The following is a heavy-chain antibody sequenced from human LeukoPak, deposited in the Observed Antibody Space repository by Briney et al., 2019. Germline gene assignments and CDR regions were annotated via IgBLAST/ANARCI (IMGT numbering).Heavy chain of an antibody. CDR3: ARDLVVAVSDAFDI. J-gene: IGHJ3*02. V-gene: IGHV1-46*01. CDR1: GYTFTSYY. Sequence: ASVKVSCKTSGYTFTSYYMHWVRQSPGQGLEWMGIINPSGGTTSYAQKFQGRVTMTRDTSISTAYMELSRLRSDDTAVYYCARDLVVAVSDAFDIWGQGTMVTVSS. CDR2: INPSGGTT. D-gene: IGHD2-15*01.